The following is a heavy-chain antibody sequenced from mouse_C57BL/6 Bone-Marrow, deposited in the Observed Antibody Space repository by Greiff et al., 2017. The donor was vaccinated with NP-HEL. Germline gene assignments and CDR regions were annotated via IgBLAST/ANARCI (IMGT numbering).Heavy chain of an antibody. CDR1: GYTFTSYW. V-gene: IGHV1-50*01. J-gene: IGHJ1*03. CDR2: IDPSDGYT. CDR3: AREGYGSSYVGYFDV. D-gene: IGHD1-1*01. Sequence: VQLQQPGAELVKPGASVKLSCKASGYTFTSYWMQWVKQRPGQGLEWIGEIDPSDGYTNYNQKFKGKATLTVDTSSSTAYMQLSSLTSEDSAVYYCAREGYGSSYVGYFDVWGTGTTVTVSS.